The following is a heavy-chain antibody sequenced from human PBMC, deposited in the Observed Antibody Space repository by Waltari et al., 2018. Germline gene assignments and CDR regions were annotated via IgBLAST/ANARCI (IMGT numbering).Heavy chain of an antibody. CDR1: GYTFTSYG. J-gene: IGHJ6*02. CDR2: ISAYNGNT. D-gene: IGHD3-3*01. CDR3: ARDKRFLEWSQYNYYGMDV. Sequence: QVPLVQSGAEVKKPGASVKVSCKASGYTFTSYGVSWVGQAPGQGLEWMGGISAYNGNTNYAQKLQGRVTMTTDTSTSTAYMELRRLRSDDTAVYYCARDKRFLEWSQYNYYGMDVWGQGTTVTVSS. V-gene: IGHV1-18*01.